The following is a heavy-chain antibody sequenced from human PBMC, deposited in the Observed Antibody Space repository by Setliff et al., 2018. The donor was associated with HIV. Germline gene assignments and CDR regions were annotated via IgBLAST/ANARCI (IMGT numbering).Heavy chain of an antibody. CDR2: IYTSGST. CDR1: GGSISSYY. CDR3: VGEGGYSSGWYRTYYFDY. J-gene: IGHJ4*02. V-gene: IGHV4-4*09. Sequence: SETLSLTCTVSGGSISSYYWSWIRQPPGKGLEWIGYIYTSGSTNYNPSLKSRVTISVDTSKNQFSLKLSSVTAADTAVYYCVGEGGYSSGWYRTYYFDYWGQGTLVTAPQ. D-gene: IGHD6-19*01.